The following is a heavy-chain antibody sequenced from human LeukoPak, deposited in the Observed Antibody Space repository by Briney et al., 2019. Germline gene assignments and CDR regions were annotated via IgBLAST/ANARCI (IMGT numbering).Heavy chain of an antibody. CDR1: GFTFSSYS. J-gene: IGHJ4*02. V-gene: IGHV3-48*04. Sequence: GGSLRLSCAASGFTFSSYSMNWVRQAPGKGLEWVSYISSSSSTIYYADSVKGRFTISRDNAKNSLYLQMNSLRAEDTAVYYCAREVAVDTFDYWGQGTLVTVSS. CDR3: AREVAVDTFDY. D-gene: IGHD5-18*01. CDR2: ISSSSSTI.